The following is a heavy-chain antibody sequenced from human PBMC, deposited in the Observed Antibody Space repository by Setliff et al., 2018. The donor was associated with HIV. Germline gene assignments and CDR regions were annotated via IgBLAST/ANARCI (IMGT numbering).Heavy chain of an antibody. CDR2: IRSKANSYAT. CDR1: GFTFSGSA. V-gene: IGHV3-73*01. J-gene: IGHJ4*02. Sequence: PGGSLRLSCATSGFTFSGSAMHWVRQASGKGLEWVGRIRSKANSYATAYAASVKGRFTISRDDSKDTAYLQMNSLKTEDTAVYYCTTGLGTYYYDSSGSPRIDYWGQGTLVTVSS. D-gene: IGHD3-22*01. CDR3: TTGLGTYYYDSSGSPRIDY.